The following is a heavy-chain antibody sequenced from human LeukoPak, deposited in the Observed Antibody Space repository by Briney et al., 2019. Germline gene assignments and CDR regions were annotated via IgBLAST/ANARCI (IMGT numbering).Heavy chain of an antibody. Sequence: GGSLRLSCVTSGFNFSNFVMNWVRQAPGKGLEWISSVSGSGGIAYYADCVKGRFTVSRDNSQNTLFLHMNGLRVEDTALYYCAKDGRFGDFDHWGQGGLVTVSS. D-gene: IGHD3-16*01. CDR3: AKDGRFGDFDH. J-gene: IGHJ4*02. CDR2: VSGSGGIA. CDR1: GFNFSNFV. V-gene: IGHV3-23*01.